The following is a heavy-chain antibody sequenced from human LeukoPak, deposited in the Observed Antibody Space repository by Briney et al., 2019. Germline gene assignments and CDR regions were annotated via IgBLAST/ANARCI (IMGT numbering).Heavy chain of an antibody. CDR3: ARGYYDSGGYYLYFDY. J-gene: IGHJ4*02. D-gene: IGHD3-22*01. CDR1: GGSISSYY. V-gene: IGHV4-59*01. Sequence: PSETLSLTCTVSGGSISSYYWSWIRQPPGKGLEWIGYIYYSGSTNYNPSLKSRVTISVDTSKNQFSLKLSSVTAADTAVYYCARGYYDSGGYYLYFDYWGQGTLVTVSS. CDR2: IYYSGST.